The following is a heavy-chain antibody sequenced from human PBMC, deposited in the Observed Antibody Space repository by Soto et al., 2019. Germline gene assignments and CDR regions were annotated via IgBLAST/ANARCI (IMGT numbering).Heavy chain of an antibody. CDR1: GGSISSSSYY. CDR3: ARDWNSGYDP. D-gene: IGHD5-12*01. J-gene: IGHJ5*02. Sequence: LSLTCTVSGGSISSSSYYWGWIRQPPGKGLEWIGSIFYSGSTNCNPSLKSRVTISVDTSENRISLKLSSVTAADTAVYYCARDWNSGYDPWGQGTLVTVS. V-gene: IGHV4-39*07. CDR2: IFYSGST.